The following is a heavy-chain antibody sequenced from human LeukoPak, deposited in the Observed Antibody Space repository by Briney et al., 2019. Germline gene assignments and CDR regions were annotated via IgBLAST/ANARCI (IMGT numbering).Heavy chain of an antibody. J-gene: IGHJ6*03. CDR2: MNPNSGNT. CDR3: ARVQLWSPYYYHYYMDV. Sequence: GASVKVSCKASGYTFTSYDINWVRQATGQGLEWMGWMNPNSGNTGYAQKFQGRVTITRNTSISTAYMELSSLRSEDTAVYYCARVQLWSPYYYHYYMDVWGKGTTVTVSS. CDR1: GYTFTSYD. D-gene: IGHD5-18*01. V-gene: IGHV1-8*03.